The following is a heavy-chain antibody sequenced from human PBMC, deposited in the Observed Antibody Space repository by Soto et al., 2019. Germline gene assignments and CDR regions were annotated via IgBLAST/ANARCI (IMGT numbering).Heavy chain of an antibody. D-gene: IGHD2-2*01. Sequence: SETLSLTCAVYGGSFSGYYWSWIRQPPGKGLEWIGEINHSGSTNYNPSLKSRVTISVDTSKNQFSLKLSSVTAADTAVYYCANRYCGSTSCYRYYYMDVWGKGTTVTVSS. CDR2: INHSGST. CDR3: ANRYCGSTSCYRYYYMDV. V-gene: IGHV4-34*01. J-gene: IGHJ6*03. CDR1: GGSFSGYY.